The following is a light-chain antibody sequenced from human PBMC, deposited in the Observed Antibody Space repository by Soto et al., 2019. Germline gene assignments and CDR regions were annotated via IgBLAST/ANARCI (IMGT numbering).Light chain of an antibody. V-gene: IGKV3-11*01. CDR3: PQRSNWPARVT. Sequence: EIVLTQSPATRSLSPGEIATLSCRASQSVSSYLAWYQQKPGQAPRLLIYDASNSATGIPARFSGSGSGTDFTLTISSLAPEYCAVDYCPQRSNWPARVTFGQGTRLEIK. CDR1: QSVSSY. J-gene: IGKJ5*01. CDR2: DAS.